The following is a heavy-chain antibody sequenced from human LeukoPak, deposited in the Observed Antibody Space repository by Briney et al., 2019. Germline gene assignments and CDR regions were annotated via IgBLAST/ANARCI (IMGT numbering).Heavy chain of an antibody. CDR2: ISGSGGST. CDR1: GFTFSSYA. Sequence: GGSLRLSCAASGFTFSSYAMSWVRQAPGKGLEWVSAISGSGGSTYYADSVKGRFTISRDNSKNTLYLQMNSLRAEDTAVYYCAKGRIGYYDFLSGYYSPDYYYYGMDVWGQGTTVTVSS. V-gene: IGHV3-23*01. CDR3: AKGRIGYYDFLSGYYSPDYYYYGMDV. J-gene: IGHJ6*02. D-gene: IGHD3-3*01.